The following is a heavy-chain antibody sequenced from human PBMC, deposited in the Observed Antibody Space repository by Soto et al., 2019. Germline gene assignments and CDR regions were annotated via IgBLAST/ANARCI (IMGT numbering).Heavy chain of an antibody. J-gene: IGHJ6*02. CDR1: GFNVSSYG. D-gene: IGHD3-10*01. Sequence: GSLRRSCAASGFNVSSYGMHWVRQAPGKGLEWVAVIWYDGSNKYYADSVKGRFTISRDNSKNTLYLQMNSLRAEDTAVYYCARDRGVQPYYYYYYGMDVWGQGTTVTVSS. CDR3: ARDRGVQPYYYYYYGMDV. V-gene: IGHV3-33*01. CDR2: IWYDGSNK.